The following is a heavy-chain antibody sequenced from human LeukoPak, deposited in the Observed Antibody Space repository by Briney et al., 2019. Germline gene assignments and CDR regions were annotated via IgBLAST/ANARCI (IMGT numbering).Heavy chain of an antibody. J-gene: IGHJ4*02. CDR3: AREGGPYRPLDY. V-gene: IGHV4-4*02. CDR1: GGSISSTNW. Sequence: PSGTLSLTCGVSGGSISSTNWWTWIRQPPGEGLEWIGEVHLSGRTNYNPSLESRVTMSVDMSENHISLKLTSVTAADTAVYYCAREGGPYRPLDYSGQGTLVTVSS. CDR2: VHLSGRT.